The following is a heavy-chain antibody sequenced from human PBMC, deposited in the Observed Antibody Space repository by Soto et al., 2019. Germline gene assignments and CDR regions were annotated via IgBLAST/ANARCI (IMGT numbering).Heavy chain of an antibody. D-gene: IGHD3-3*01. Sequence: GGSLRLSCAASGFTFSSYAMSWVRQAPGKGLEWVSAISGSGGSTYYADSVKGRFTISRDNSKNTLYLQMNSLRAEDTAVYYCANKGLWDEFGVVIISDYYFDYWGQGTLVTVSS. CDR1: GFTFSSYA. V-gene: IGHV3-23*01. CDR3: ANKGLWDEFGVVIISDYYFDY. CDR2: ISGSGGST. J-gene: IGHJ4*02.